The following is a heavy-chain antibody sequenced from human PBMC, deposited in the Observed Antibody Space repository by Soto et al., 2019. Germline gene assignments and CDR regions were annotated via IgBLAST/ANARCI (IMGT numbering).Heavy chain of an antibody. CDR2: IYYSGST. CDR1: GASISSYY. CDR3: ARGALEMATIYYYYYGMDV. D-gene: IGHD5-12*01. V-gene: IGHV4-59*01. J-gene: IGHJ6*02. Sequence: SETLSLTRTVSGASISSYYWSWIRQHPGKGLEWIGYIYYSGSTNYNPSLKSRVTISVDTSKNPFSLKLSSVTAADTAVYYCARGALEMATIYYYYYGMDVWGQGTTVT.